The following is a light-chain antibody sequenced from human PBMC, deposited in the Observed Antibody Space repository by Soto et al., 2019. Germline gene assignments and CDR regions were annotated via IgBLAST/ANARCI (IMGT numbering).Light chain of an antibody. CDR1: QSLSSW. CDR3: QQYSSYSYT. J-gene: IGKJ2*01. V-gene: IGKV1-5*01. CDR2: AAS. Sequence: DVQMTQSPSTLSASVGDRVTITCRASQSLSSWLAWYQQKPGKAPRLLISAASRLESGVPSRFSGSGSGTEFTLTISSLQPDDFATYYCQQYSSYSYTFDQGTKLDIK.